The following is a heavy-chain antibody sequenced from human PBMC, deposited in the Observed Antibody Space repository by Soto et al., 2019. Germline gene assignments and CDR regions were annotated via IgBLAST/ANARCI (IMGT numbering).Heavy chain of an antibody. V-gene: IGHV1-18*01. CDR1: GYTFTSHG. Sequence: QVQLMQSGAEVKKPGASVKVSCKASGYTFTSHGLSWVRQAPGQGLEWMGWISGYNGNTNYAQKLQDRVTMTTDTSTSTAYMDLRSLGSDDTAVYYCARVYSSGWAMPFDYWGQGTLVTVSS. D-gene: IGHD6-19*01. J-gene: IGHJ4*02. CDR2: ISGYNGNT. CDR3: ARVYSSGWAMPFDY.